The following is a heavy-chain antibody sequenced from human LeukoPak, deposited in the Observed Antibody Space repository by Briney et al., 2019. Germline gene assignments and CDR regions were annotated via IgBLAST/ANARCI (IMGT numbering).Heavy chain of an antibody. D-gene: IGHD6-13*01. Sequence: SVKVSCKASGGTFSSYAISWVRQAPGQGLEWVGGIIPIFGTANYAQKFQGRVTITADESTSTAYMELSSLRSEDTAVYYCARSPGIAAAGLDYWGQGTLVTVSS. J-gene: IGHJ4*02. CDR1: GGTFSSYA. CDR3: ARSPGIAAAGLDY. CDR2: IIPIFGTA. V-gene: IGHV1-69*13.